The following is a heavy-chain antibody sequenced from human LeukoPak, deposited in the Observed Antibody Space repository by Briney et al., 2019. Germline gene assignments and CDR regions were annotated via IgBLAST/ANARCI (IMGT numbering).Heavy chain of an antibody. CDR1: GFTFSACS. V-gene: IGHV3-7*04. CDR2: IKQDGSEK. CDR3: ARGTIAAAGYYYFDY. Sequence: GGSLRLSCAASGFTFSACSMSWVRQAPGKGLEWVANIKQDGSEKYYVDSVKGRFTISRDNAKNSLYLQMNSLRAEDTAVYYCARGTIAAAGYYYFDYWGQGTQVTVSS. D-gene: IGHD6-13*01. J-gene: IGHJ4*02.